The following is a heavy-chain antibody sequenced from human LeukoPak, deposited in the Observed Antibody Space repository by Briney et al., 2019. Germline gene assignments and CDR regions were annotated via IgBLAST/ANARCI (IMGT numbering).Heavy chain of an antibody. CDR1: AFTFSSYA. D-gene: IGHD3-3*01. J-gene: IGHJ4*02. CDR3: AKAEGRVVTRTFDY. CDR2: ISGSGGST. V-gene: IGHV3-23*01. Sequence: PGGSLRLSCAASAFTFSSYAMSWVRQGPGKGLECGLAISGSGGSTYYAASVKGRFTISRDNSKNPLHLKMNSLRAEDTAVYYCAKAEGRVVTRTFDYWGQGTLVTVSS.